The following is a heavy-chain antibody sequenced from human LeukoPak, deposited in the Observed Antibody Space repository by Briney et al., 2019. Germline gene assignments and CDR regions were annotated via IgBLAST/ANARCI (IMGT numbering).Heavy chain of an antibody. V-gene: IGHV1-69*16. CDR3: ARELSAAAPYYMDV. Sequence: SVKVSCKASGGTFGGYTISWVRQAPGQGLEWMGGIIPMLRSSTYSQGFQGRLTITTDESTTTVHMELRSLRSEDTAVYYCARELSAAAPYYMDVWGKGTTVAVSS. CDR2: IIPMLRSS. CDR1: GGTFGGYT. D-gene: IGHD6-25*01. J-gene: IGHJ6*03.